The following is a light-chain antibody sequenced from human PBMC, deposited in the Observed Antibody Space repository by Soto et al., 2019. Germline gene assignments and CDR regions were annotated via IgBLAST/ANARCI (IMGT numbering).Light chain of an antibody. Sequence: EIMMAQSPPTLSVSRGERATLSCRASQSVSILLAWYQQKPGQAPRLLIYDTSNRATGIPARFSGSGSGTDFTLTISSLEPEDFAIYYCQQRSNWPLITFGQGTRLEIK. CDR3: QQRSNWPLIT. V-gene: IGKV3-11*01. J-gene: IGKJ5*01. CDR1: QSVSIL. CDR2: DTS.